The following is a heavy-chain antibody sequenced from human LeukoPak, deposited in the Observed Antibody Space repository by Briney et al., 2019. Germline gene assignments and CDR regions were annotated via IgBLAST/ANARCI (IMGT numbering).Heavy chain of an antibody. CDR1: GYTFTGYY. CDR3: ARDRAWGSYGPDY. V-gene: IGHV1-2*02. D-gene: IGHD5-18*01. CDR2: INPNGGGT. J-gene: IGHJ4*02. Sequence: GASVKVSCKASGYTFTGYYMHWVRQAPGQGLEWMGWINPNGGGTNYAQKFQGRVTMTRDTSISTAYMELNRLRSDDTAVYYCARDRAWGSYGPDYWGQGTLVTVSS.